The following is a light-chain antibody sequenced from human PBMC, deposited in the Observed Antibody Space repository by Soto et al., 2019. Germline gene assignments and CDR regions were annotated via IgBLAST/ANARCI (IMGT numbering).Light chain of an antibody. CDR1: SSDVGSYNY. J-gene: IGLJ3*02. CDR2: GVN. V-gene: IGLV2-8*01. CDR3: TSYAGSNNPVV. Sequence: QSALTQPPSASGSPGQSVTISCTGTSSDVGSYNYVSWYQQHPDKAPKLIIYGVNERPSGVPDRFSGSKSGNTASLTVSGLHAEDEADYYCTSYAGSNNPVVFGGGTKVTVL.